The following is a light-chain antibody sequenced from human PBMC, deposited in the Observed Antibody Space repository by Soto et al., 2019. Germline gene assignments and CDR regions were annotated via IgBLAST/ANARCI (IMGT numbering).Light chain of an antibody. CDR3: QQCAFSPRT. CDR1: QNVSNNY. CDR2: DAS. Sequence: EIVLTQSPGTLSLSPGERGTLSCRASQNVSNNYLAWYQQKPGQPPRLLIYDASSRATGIPDRFSGSGSGTDFTLTISRLEPEDFAVYYCQQCAFSPRTFGQGTKLELK. J-gene: IGKJ2*01. V-gene: IGKV3-20*01.